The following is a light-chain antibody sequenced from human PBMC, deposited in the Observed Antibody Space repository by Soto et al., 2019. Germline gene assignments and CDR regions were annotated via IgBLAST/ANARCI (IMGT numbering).Light chain of an antibody. CDR1: GSDVGGYDF. CDR2: DVS. CDR3: CSYAGTYTVV. J-gene: IGLJ2*01. Sequence: QSALTQPRSVSGSPGQSVAISCTGTGSDVGGYDFVSWYQQHPGKAPELMIYDVSKRPSGVPDRFSGSKSGNTASLTISWLQADDEADYYCCSYAGTYTVVFGGGTKLTVL. V-gene: IGLV2-11*01.